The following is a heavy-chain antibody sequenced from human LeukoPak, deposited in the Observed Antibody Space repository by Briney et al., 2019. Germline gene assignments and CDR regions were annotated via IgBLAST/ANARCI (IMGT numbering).Heavy chain of an antibody. J-gene: IGHJ4*02. CDR3: ARHSGWYVY. Sequence: PSETLSLTCAVYGGSFSGYNWSWIRQPPGKGLEWIGEINHSGSTNYNPSLKSRVTISVDTSKNQFSLKLSSVTAADTAVYYCARHSGWYVYWGQGTLVTVSS. D-gene: IGHD6-19*01. V-gene: IGHV4-34*01. CDR2: INHSGST. CDR1: GGSFSGYN.